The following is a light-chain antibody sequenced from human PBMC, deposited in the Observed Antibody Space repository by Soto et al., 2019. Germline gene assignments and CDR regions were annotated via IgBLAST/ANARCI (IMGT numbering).Light chain of an antibody. CDR1: QSVSSY. V-gene: IGKV3-11*01. CDR3: QQRSNWPPIT. J-gene: IGKJ5*01. CDR2: DAS. Sequence: EIVLTPSPGTLSLSPGERATLSCRASQSVSSYLAWYQQKPGQAPRLLIYDASNRATGIPARFSGSGSGTDFTLTISSLEPEDFAVYYCQQRSNWPPITFGQGTRREI.